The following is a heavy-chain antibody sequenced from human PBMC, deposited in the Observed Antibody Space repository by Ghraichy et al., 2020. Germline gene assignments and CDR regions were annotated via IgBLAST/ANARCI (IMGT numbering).Heavy chain of an antibody. CDR1: GFTFSSYS. J-gene: IGHJ5*02. CDR3: AHIGYCSSTSCSNWFDP. D-gene: IGHD2-2*01. CDR2: ISSSSSYI. V-gene: IGHV3-21*01. Sequence: GESLNISCAASGFTFSSYSMNWVRQAPGKGLEWVSSISSSSSYIYYADSVKGRFTISRDNAKNSLYLQMNSLRAEDTAVYYCAHIGYCSSTSCSNWFDPWGQGTLVTVSS.